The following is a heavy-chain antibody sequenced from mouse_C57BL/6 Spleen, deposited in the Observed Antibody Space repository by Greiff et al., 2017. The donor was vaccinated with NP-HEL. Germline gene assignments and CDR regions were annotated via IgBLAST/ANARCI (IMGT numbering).Heavy chain of an antibody. V-gene: IGHV1-5*01. D-gene: IGHD2-3*01. CDR3: TRGGEDGYYPWFAD. J-gene: IGHJ3*01. CDR1: GYTFTSYW. Sequence: EVQLQQSGTVLARPGASVKMSCKTSGYTFTSYWMHWVKQRPGQGLEWIGAIYPGNSDTSYNQKFKGKAKLTAVTSASTAYMELSSLTNEDSAVYYCTRGGEDGYYPWFADWGKGTLVTVSA. CDR2: IYPGNSDT.